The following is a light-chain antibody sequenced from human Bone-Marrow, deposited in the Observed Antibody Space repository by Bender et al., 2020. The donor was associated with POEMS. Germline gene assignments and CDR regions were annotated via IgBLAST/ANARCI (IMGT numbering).Light chain of an antibody. V-gene: IGLV2-14*01. CDR1: SSDLGDSNY. CDR2: DVF. J-gene: IGLJ2*01. Sequence: QSALTQPASVSASPGQSITISCTGISSDLGDSNYVSWYQHHPGKAPQLLIYDVFSRPSEVSDRFSGSNSGNTASLTISGLQAEDEADYYCCSYAGSSTLIFGGGTKLTVL. CDR3: CSYAGSSTLI.